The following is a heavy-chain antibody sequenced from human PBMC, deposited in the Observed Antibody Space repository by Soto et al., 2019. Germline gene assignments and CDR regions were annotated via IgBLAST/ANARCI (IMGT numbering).Heavy chain of an antibody. CDR2: ISTSTSTI. Sequence: EVQLVESGGGMVQPGGSLRLSCAASGFIFSTYSMNWVRQAPGKGLEWVSYISTSTSTIYYADSVKGRFTISRDNAKNSLYLQMNSLRDEDTAVYFCARDGRARNAYSSDYYYFSGMDVWGQGTTVTVSS. D-gene: IGHD3-16*01. V-gene: IGHV3-48*02. CDR3: ARDGRARNAYSSDYYYFSGMDV. CDR1: GFIFSTYS. J-gene: IGHJ6*02.